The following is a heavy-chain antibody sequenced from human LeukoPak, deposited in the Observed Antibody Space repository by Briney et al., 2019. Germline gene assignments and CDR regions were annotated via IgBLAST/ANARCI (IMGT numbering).Heavy chain of an antibody. CDR3: AYSDDAFDI. D-gene: IGHD2-21*01. CDR1: GFTFSSYG. V-gene: IGHV3-33*01. Sequence: GRSLRLSCAASGFTFSSYGMHWVRQAPGKGLEWVAVIWYDGSNKYYADSVKGRFTISRDNSKNTLYLQMNSLRAEDTAVYYCAYSDDAFDIWGQGTMVTVSS. CDR2: IWYDGSNK. J-gene: IGHJ3*02.